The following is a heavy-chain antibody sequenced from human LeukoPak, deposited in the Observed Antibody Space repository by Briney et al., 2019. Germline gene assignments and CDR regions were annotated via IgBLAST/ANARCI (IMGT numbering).Heavy chain of an antibody. CDR1: GFTFSSYG. J-gene: IGHJ4*02. CDR3: AKSDYGGIDY. D-gene: IGHD4/OR15-4a*01. CDR2: ISYDGSNK. V-gene: IGHV3-30*18. Sequence: PGGSLRPSCAASGFTFSSYGMHWVRQAPGKGLEWVAVISYDGSNKYYADSVKGRFTISRDNSKNTLYLQMNSLRAEDTAVYYCAKSDYGGIDYWGQGTLVTVSS.